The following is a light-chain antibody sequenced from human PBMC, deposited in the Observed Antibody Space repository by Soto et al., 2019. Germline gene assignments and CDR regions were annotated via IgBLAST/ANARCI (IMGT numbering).Light chain of an antibody. Sequence: EIVLTQSPATLSLSPGERATLSRRASQSVSSYLAWYQQKPGQAPRLLIYDASNRATGIPARFSGSGSGTDFPLTISSLEPEDFAIYYCQQRSNWPPVTFGGGTKVEIK. J-gene: IGKJ4*01. CDR2: DAS. CDR1: QSVSSY. V-gene: IGKV3-11*01. CDR3: QQRSNWPPVT.